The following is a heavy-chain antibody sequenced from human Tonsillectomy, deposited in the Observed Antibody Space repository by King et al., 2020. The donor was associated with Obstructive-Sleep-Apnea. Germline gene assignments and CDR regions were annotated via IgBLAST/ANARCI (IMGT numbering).Heavy chain of an antibody. D-gene: IGHD2-15*01. CDR2: ISDDGSNK. V-gene: IGHV3-30*04. CDR1: GFTLSPYA. Sequence: QVQLVESGGGVVQPGRSLRLSCAASGFTLSPYAMDWVRQAPGKGLEWVAVISDDGSNKYYAASVKGRFTISRDNSKNTLYLQKNSLGAEDTAVYYFARVGQDIDYYYIGMDVWGQGTTVTVSS. CDR3: ARVGQDIDYYYIGMDV. J-gene: IGHJ6*02.